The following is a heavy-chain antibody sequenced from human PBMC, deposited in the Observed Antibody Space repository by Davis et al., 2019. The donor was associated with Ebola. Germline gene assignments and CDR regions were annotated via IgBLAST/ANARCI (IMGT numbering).Heavy chain of an antibody. D-gene: IGHD2-2*01. CDR1: GYTFTGYY. V-gene: IGHV1-2*02. CDR3: ARVQRSTRGGWFDP. J-gene: IGHJ5*02. Sequence: ASVKVSCKASGYTFTGYYMHWVRQAPGQGLEWMGWINPNSGGTNYAQTFQGRVTMTRDTSISTAYMELSRLRSDDTAVYYCARVQRSTRGGWFDPWGQGTLVTVSS. CDR2: INPNSGGT.